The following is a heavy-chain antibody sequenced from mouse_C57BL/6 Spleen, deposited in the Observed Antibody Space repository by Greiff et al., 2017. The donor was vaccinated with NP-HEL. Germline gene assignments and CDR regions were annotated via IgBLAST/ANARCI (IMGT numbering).Heavy chain of an antibody. CDR3: ARGSDGYYEAWFAY. CDR2: ISPSDGST. CDR1: GYTFTDPT. V-gene: IGHV1-78*01. J-gene: IGHJ3*01. D-gene: IGHD2-3*01. Sequence: VKLQESAAELVKPGASVKISCKVSGYTFTDPTIHWMKQRPEPGLEWIGYISPSDGSTKYNEKFKGKATLTADKASSTAYMQLNSLTSEDSAVYCCARGSDGYYEAWFAYWGQGTLVTVSA.